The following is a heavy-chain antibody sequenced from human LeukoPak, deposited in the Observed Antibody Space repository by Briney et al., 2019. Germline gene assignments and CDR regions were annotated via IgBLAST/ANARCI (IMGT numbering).Heavy chain of an antibody. D-gene: IGHD3-22*01. Sequence: GGSLRLSCAASGFTFSSYWMTWVRQAPGKGLEWVANIKQDGSEKYYVDSVKGRFTISRDNAKNSLSLQMNSLRAEDTAVYYCARDLRSSGYYAFDYWGQGTLVTVSS. CDR1: GFTFSSYW. CDR3: ARDLRSSGYYAFDY. V-gene: IGHV3-7*01. J-gene: IGHJ4*02. CDR2: IKQDGSEK.